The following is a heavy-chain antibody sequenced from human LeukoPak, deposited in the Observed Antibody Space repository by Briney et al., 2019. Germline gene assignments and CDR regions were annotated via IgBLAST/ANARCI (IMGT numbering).Heavy chain of an antibody. CDR2: IKNKTNGGTT. CDR1: GFTLSNAY. D-gene: IGHD1-26*01. V-gene: IGHV3-15*01. J-gene: IGHJ5*02. CDR3: TTTIVGVTTWFDP. Sequence: GGSLRLSCAASGFTLSNAYMSWVRQAPGKGLEWVGRIKNKTNGGTTDYAAPVKGRFTTSRDDSKNTLYLQMNSLKTEDTAVHYCTTTIVGVTTWFDPWGQGTLVTVSS.